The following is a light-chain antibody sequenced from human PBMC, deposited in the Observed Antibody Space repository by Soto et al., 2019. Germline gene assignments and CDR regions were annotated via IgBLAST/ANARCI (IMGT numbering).Light chain of an antibody. Sequence: QSVLTQPASVSGSPGQSITISCTGTSSDVGGHDYVSWYQQHPGKAPKLIIYEVRNRPSGVSNRFSGSKSGNTASLTISGLQAEDEADYYCSSYSGTTLVFGTGTKVTVL. CDR1: SSDVGGHDY. V-gene: IGLV2-14*01. CDR2: EVR. CDR3: SSYSGTTLV. J-gene: IGLJ1*01.